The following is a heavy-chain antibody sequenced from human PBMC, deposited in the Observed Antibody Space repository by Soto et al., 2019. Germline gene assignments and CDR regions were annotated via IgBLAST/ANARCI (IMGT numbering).Heavy chain of an antibody. D-gene: IGHD2-2*01. Sequence: GASVKVSCKASGYTFTSYGISWVRQAPGQGLEWMGIINPSGGSTSYAQKFQGRVTMTRDTSTSTVYMELSSLRSEDTAVYYCARDPGYCSSTSCYATHGGMDVWGQGTTVTVSS. CDR1: GYTFTSYG. CDR3: ARDPGYCSSTSCYATHGGMDV. J-gene: IGHJ6*02. CDR2: INPSGGST. V-gene: IGHV1-46*03.